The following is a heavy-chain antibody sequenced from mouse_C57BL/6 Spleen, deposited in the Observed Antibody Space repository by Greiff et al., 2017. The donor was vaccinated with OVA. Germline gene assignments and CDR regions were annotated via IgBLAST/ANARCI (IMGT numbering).Heavy chain of an antibody. J-gene: IGHJ2*01. Sequence: EVQRVESGAELVKPGASVKLSCTASGFNIKDYYMHWVKQRTEQGLEWIGRIDPEDGETKYAPKFQGKATITADTSSNTAYLQLSSLTSEDTAVYYCASWDPFFDYWGQGTTLTVSS. D-gene: IGHD4-1*01. CDR2: IDPEDGET. CDR3: ASWDPFFDY. V-gene: IGHV14-2*01. CDR1: GFNIKDYY.